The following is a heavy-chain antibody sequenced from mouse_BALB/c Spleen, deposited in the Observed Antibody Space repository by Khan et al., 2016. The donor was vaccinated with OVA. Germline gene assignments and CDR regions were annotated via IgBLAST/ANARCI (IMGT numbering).Heavy chain of an antibody. CDR3: ARDRIDY. CDR1: GYTFSTYW. V-gene: IGHV1-7*01. CDR2: INPSSGYT. J-gene: IGHJ2*01. Sequence: QVQLKQSGAELAKPGASVKMSCKASGYTFSTYWIHWVKQRPGQGLEWIGYINPSSGYTYYNQRFNDKATLTADKSSSTAYMQLSSLTSEDSAVYYCARDRIDYWGQGTTLTVSS.